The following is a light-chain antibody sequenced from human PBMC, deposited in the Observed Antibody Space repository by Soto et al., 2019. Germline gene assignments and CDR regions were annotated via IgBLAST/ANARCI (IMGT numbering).Light chain of an antibody. CDR3: HHDYSFPQT. CDR2: PSS. J-gene: IGKJ1*01. V-gene: IGKV1-12*01. CDR1: QNIGNW. Sequence: DIKMTQSPSSMSASVGDRVTITCRALQNIGNWLAWYQQKPGKVPHLLIFPSSHSQSGVPSRFSGSGSGTYITLTITNLQPEDFAIYYCHHDYSFPQTFGQGTTVESK.